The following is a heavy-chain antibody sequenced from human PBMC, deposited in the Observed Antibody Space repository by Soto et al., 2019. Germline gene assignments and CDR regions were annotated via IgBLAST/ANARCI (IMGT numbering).Heavy chain of an antibody. V-gene: IGHV3-20*04. CDR1: GFTFSYYS. CDR3: VRSGDYRSGSYWYFFDY. Sequence: GGSLRLSCAASGFTFSYYSMSWVRQVPGEGLEWVSGMYWKGGNTHYADSVKGRFTISRDNAKKSLYLQLDSLRAEDTALYYCVRSGDYRSGSYWYFFDYWGQGTLVTVSS. CDR2: MYWKGGNT. J-gene: IGHJ4*02. D-gene: IGHD3-10*01.